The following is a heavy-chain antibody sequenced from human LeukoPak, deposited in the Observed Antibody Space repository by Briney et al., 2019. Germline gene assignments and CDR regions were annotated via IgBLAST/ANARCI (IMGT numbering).Heavy chain of an antibody. V-gene: IGHV3-64D*06. CDR2: ISSNGDNT. Sequence: GGSLRLSCSSSGFPFNTFAIHWVRQAPGKGLEYVAGISSNGDNTDFADSAKGRFTISRDNSKSTLFLQMNSLRAEDTAVYFCTRDSALLGVAFDLWGQGTVVTVSS. J-gene: IGHJ3*01. D-gene: IGHD2-15*01. CDR3: TRDSALLGVAFDL. CDR1: GFPFNTFA.